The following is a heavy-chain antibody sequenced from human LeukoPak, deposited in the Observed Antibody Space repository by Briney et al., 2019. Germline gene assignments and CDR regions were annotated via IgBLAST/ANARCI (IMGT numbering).Heavy chain of an antibody. CDR1: GGTSNNYR. CDR3: ARVQYGNGWSAFDS. V-gene: IGHV1-69*01. Sequence: SVKVSCKAAGGTSNNYRINWVRQAPGQGLEWMGGIIPLFETINYSQKFKGRVTITADDSTTTGYMELSSLRTDDTAVYYCARVQYGNGWSAFDSWGQGTVVTVSS. J-gene: IGHJ4*02. D-gene: IGHD6-19*01. CDR2: IIPLFETI.